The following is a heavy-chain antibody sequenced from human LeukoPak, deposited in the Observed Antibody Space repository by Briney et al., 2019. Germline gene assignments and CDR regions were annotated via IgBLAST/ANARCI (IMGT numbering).Heavy chain of an antibody. J-gene: IGHJ4*02. D-gene: IGHD5-18*01. Sequence: SETLSLTCTVSGGSISSYHWSWIRQPPGKGLEGIGYIYYSGSTNYNPSLKSRVPISVDTSKNQFSLKLSSVTAADTAVYYCARHVRSYGLPYYFDYWGQGTLVTVSS. CDR2: IYYSGST. CDR1: GGSISSYH. V-gene: IGHV4-59*08. CDR3: ARHVRSYGLPYYFDY.